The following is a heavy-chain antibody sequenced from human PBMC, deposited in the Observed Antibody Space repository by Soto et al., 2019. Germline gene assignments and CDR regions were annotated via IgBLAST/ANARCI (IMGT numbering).Heavy chain of an antibody. CDR2: ISYDGSNK. D-gene: IGHD2-21*02. CDR1: GFTFSSYG. J-gene: IGHJ3*02. V-gene: IGHV3-30*18. CDR3: AKGDCGGDCYSSDAFDI. Sequence: QVQLVESGGGVVQPGRSLRLSCAASGFTFSSYGMHWVRQAPGKGLEWVAFISYDGSNKYYADSVKGRFTISRDNSKNTLYLQMNSLRAEDTAVYYCAKGDCGGDCYSSDAFDIWGQGTMVTVSS.